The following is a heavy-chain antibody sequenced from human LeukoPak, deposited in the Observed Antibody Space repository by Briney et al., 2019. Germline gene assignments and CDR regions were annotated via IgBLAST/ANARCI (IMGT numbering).Heavy chain of an antibody. Sequence: PGGSLRLSCAASGFTFSGSTMHWVRQAPGKGLEWVAVISFDGNKKYYADSVKGRFTISRDNSKNTLYLQMNSLSAEDTAVYYCAIDPNWGTHSWGQGVLVTVSS. V-gene: IGHV3-30-3*01. CDR1: GFTFSGST. CDR3: AIDPNWGTHS. D-gene: IGHD7-27*01. J-gene: IGHJ4*02. CDR2: ISFDGNKK.